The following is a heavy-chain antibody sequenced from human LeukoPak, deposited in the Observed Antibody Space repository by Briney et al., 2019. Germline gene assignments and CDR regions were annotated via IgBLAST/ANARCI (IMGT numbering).Heavy chain of an antibody. CDR2: IYYSGST. Sequence: SETLSLTCTVSGGSISSGGYYWSWIRQHPGKGLEWIGYIYYSGSTYYNPSLKSRVTISVDTSKNQLSLKLSSVTAADTAVYYCARDRGGILSGWGQGTLVTVSS. V-gene: IGHV4-31*03. CDR3: ARDRGGILSG. CDR1: GGSISSGGYY. J-gene: IGHJ4*02. D-gene: IGHD3-10*01.